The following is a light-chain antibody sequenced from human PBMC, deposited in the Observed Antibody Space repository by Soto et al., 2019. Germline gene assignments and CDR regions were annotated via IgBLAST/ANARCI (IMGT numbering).Light chain of an antibody. CDR3: NSYTTSSTHI. V-gene: IGLV2-14*01. CDR2: DVS. J-gene: IGLJ2*01. CDR1: SSDVGAYNY. Sequence: QSVLTQPASVSGSPGQSITIPCTGTSSDVGAYNYVSWYQQHPDKAPKLIIYDVSNRPSGVSNRFSGSKSGNTASLTISGVQTEDEADYYCNSYTTSSTHIFGGGTKLTVL.